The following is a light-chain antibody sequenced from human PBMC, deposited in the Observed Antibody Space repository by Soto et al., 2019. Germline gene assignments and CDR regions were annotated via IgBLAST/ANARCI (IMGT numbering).Light chain of an antibody. V-gene: IGLV2-8*01. CDR3: SSYAGSNNLNV. Sequence: QSALTQPASVSGSPGQSITISCTGTSSDVGSYNFVSWFQQHPGKAPKLMIYEVTKRPSGVPDRFFGSKSGNTASLTVSGLQAEDEADYYCSSYAGSNNLNVFGTGTKVTVL. J-gene: IGLJ1*01. CDR2: EVT. CDR1: SSDVGSYNF.